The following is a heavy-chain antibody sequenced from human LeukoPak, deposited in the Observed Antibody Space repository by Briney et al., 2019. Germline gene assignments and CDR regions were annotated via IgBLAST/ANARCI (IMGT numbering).Heavy chain of an antibody. CDR1: GFTVSTNY. Sequence: QPRGSLSLSCAASGFTVSTNYMSWVRQAPGKGLEWVSVIYSGGSTYYADSVKGRFTISRDNSKNTLYLQMNRLRAEDTAVYYCARDHFDSNGYPFVFDYWGQGTLVTVSS. J-gene: IGHJ4*02. V-gene: IGHV3-66*01. CDR3: ARDHFDSNGYPFVFDY. CDR2: IYSGGST. D-gene: IGHD3-22*01.